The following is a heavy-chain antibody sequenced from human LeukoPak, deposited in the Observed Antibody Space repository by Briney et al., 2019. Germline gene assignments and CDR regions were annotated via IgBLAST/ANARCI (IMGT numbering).Heavy chain of an antibody. Sequence: SETLSLTCTVSGGSVSSGSYYWSWIRQPPGKGLEWIGYIYYSGSTNYNPSLKSRVTISVGTSKNQFSLKLSSVTAADTAVYYCARGRVRGEIFYYGMDVWGQGTTVTVSS. CDR1: GGSVSSGSYY. J-gene: IGHJ6*02. D-gene: IGHD3-10*01. CDR2: IYYSGST. CDR3: ARGRVRGEIFYYGMDV. V-gene: IGHV4-61*01.